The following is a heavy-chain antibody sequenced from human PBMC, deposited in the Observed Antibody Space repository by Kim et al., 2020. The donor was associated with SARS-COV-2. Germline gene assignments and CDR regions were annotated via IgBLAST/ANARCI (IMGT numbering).Heavy chain of an antibody. J-gene: IGHJ6*02. V-gene: IGHV3-30*04. CDR1: GFTFSSYA. D-gene: IGHD3-22*01. CDR3: ARALPYYYDSSGYRPLGDDYYYYGMDV. Sequence: GGSLRLSCAASGFTFSSYAMHWVRQAPGKGLEWVAVISYDGSNKYYADSVKGRFTISRDNSKNTLYLQMNSLRAEDTAVYYCARALPYYYDSSGYRPLGDDYYYYGMDVWGQGTTVTVSS. CDR2: ISYDGSNK.